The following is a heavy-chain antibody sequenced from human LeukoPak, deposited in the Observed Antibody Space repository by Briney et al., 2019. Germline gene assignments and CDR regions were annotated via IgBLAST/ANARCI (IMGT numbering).Heavy chain of an antibody. J-gene: IGHJ5*02. Sequence: SETLSLTCTVSGDSISDYYWGWIPQPPGKGLEWIGYIYYSGSTDYNPSLKSRVTISVDTSKNQFSLKLSSVTAADTAVYYCARDGGYCSSTSCYSWFDPWGQGTLVTVSS. D-gene: IGHD2-2*03. CDR1: GDSISDYY. CDR3: ARDGGYCSSTSCYSWFDP. V-gene: IGHV4-59*01. CDR2: IYYSGST.